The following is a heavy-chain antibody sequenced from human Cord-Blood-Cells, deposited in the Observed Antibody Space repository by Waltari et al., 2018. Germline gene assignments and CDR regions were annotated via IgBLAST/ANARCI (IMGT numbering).Heavy chain of an antibody. CDR1: GFTFSSYE. CDR3: ARGCSGGSCYFDY. J-gene: IGHJ4*02. Sequence: EVQLVESGGGLVQPGGSLRLSCAASGFTFSSYEMNWVRQAPGKGLEWVSYISSSGSTRYYADSVKGRFTISRDNAKNSLYLQMNSLRAEDTAVYYCARGCSGGSCYFDYWGQGTLVTVSS. V-gene: IGHV3-48*03. D-gene: IGHD2-15*01. CDR2: ISSSGSTR.